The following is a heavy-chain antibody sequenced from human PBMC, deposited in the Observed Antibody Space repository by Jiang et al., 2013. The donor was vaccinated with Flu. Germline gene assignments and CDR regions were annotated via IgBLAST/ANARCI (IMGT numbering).Heavy chain of an antibody. CDR2: INPTSGST. CDR1: GYIFTNYY. CDR3: AGGESFGRSFDY. V-gene: IGHV1-46*01. D-gene: IGHD3/OR15-3a*01. Sequence: GAEVKKPGASVKVSCKASGYIFTNYYLHWVRQAPGRGLEWMGMINPTSGSTDYPQKFQGRVTMTRDTSTSTVYMELRSLKSEDTAVYYCAGGESFGRSFDYWGQGTLVTVSS. J-gene: IGHJ4*02.